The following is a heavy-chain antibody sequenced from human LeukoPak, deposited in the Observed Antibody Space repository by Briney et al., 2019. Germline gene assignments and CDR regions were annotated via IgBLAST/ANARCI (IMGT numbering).Heavy chain of an antibody. V-gene: IGHV3-21*01. CDR2: ISRSSAYI. D-gene: IGHD3-10*01. Sequence: PGGSLRLSCAASGFTFSSYSINWVRQAPGKGLEWVSSISRSSAYIYYAGSVKGRFTISRDNAKNSLYLQMNSLRAEDTAVYYCASFPPYMVRTDAFDIWGQGTMVTVSS. J-gene: IGHJ3*02. CDR3: ASFPPYMVRTDAFDI. CDR1: GFTFSSYS.